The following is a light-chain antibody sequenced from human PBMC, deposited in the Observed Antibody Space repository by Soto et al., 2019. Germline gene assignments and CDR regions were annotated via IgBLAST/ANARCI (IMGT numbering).Light chain of an antibody. Sequence: GERVTITCRASQSVSNWLAWYQQKPGKAPKLLIYEVSSLESGVPSRFSGSGSGTEFILTISSLQPDDFATYYCQQYDSYSWTFDQGTKVEMK. V-gene: IGKV1-5*01. CDR1: QSVSNW. J-gene: IGKJ1*01. CDR3: QQYDSYSWT. CDR2: EVS.